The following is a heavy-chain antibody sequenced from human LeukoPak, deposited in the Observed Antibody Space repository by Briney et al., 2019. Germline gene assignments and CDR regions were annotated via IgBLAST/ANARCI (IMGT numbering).Heavy chain of an antibody. Sequence: NHGESLKISCKGSGYSFNTYWIGWVRQMPGKGLEWMGIIYPGDSDTKYSPSFQGQVTISADKSISTAYLQWSSLKASDTAMYYCARHSGSSSWFPFDYWGQGTLVTVSS. CDR1: GYSFNTYW. J-gene: IGHJ4*02. CDR2: IYPGDSDT. V-gene: IGHV5-51*01. CDR3: ARHSGSSSWFPFDY. D-gene: IGHD6-13*01.